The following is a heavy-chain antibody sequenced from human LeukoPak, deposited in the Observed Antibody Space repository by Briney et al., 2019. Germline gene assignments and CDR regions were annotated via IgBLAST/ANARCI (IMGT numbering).Heavy chain of an antibody. CDR1: GFTFSSYG. D-gene: IGHD3-9*01. CDR3: AKSSDLLTGYYSYFEY. V-gene: IGHV3-30*18. Sequence: GGSLRLSCAASGFTFSSYGIHWVRQAPGKGLEWVALISYDGSNEYYADSVKGRFTISRDNSKNTLYMQMNSLRAEDTAVYYCAKSSDLLTGYYSYFEYWGHGALVTVAS. J-gene: IGHJ4*01. CDR2: ISYDGSNE.